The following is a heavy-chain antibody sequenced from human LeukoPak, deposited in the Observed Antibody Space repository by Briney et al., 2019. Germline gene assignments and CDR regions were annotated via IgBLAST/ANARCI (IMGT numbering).Heavy chain of an antibody. J-gene: IGHJ4*02. CDR1: GYTFTGYY. V-gene: IGHV1-2*02. CDR3: AAKRGGNSYVFDC. CDR2: INPNSGGT. Sequence: ASVKVSCKASGYTFTGYYMHWVRQAPGQGLEWMGWINPNSGGTNYAQKFQGRVTMTRDTSISTAYMELSRLRSDDTAVYYCAAKRGGNSYVFDCWGQGPRVPVSS. D-gene: IGHD5-18*01.